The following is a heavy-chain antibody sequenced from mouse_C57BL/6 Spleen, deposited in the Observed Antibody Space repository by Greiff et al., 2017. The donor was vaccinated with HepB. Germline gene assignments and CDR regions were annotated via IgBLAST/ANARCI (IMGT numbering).Heavy chain of an antibody. J-gene: IGHJ3*01. V-gene: IGHV5-12*01. D-gene: IGHD2-3*01. CDR2: ISNGGGST. CDR3: ARQGYDP. CDR1: GFTFSDYY. Sequence: EVQGVESGGGLVQPGGSLKLSCAASGFTFSDYYMYWVRQTPEKRLEWVAYISNGGGSTYYPDTVKGRFTISRDNAKNTLYLQMSRLKSEDTAMYYCARQGYDPWGQGTLVTVSA.